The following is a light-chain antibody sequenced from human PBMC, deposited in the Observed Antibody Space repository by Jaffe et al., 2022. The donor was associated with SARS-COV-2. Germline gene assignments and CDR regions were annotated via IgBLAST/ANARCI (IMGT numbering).Light chain of an antibody. Sequence: SYVLSQTPSVSVAPGATAKISCVGNDIGSRSVHWYQQKTGQAPMLVIFYDNGRPSGVSERLSGSVYGNTATLTITRVEAGDEADYFCQVWDRNGDLGVFGTGTKVTVL. CDR2: YDN. J-gene: IGLJ1*01. V-gene: IGLV3-21*04. CDR1: DIGSRS. CDR3: QVWDRNGDLGV.